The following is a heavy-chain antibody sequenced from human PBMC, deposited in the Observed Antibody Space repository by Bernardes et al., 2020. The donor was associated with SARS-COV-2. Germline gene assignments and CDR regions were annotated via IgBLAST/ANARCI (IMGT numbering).Heavy chain of an antibody. CDR3: ARGNWYFDS. Sequence: SETLSLTRTVSGGSISSYYWSWIRQPPGKGLEWIGYLYYSGSTNYNPSLKSRVTISVDTSKNQFSLKLSSVTAADTAVYYCARGNWYFDSWGQGILLTVSS. CDR1: GGSISSYY. J-gene: IGHJ4*02. D-gene: IGHD1-1*01. V-gene: IGHV4-59*01. CDR2: LYYSGST.